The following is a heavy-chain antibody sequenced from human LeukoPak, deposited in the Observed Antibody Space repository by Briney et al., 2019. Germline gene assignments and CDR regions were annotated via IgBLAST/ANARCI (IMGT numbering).Heavy chain of an antibody. J-gene: IGHJ4*02. CDR2: ISWNSGSI. CDR1: GFTFSNYW. CDR3: AKGKSGSYRASFDY. V-gene: IGHV3-9*01. D-gene: IGHD1-26*01. Sequence: GGSLRLSCAASGFTFSNYWMHWVRQAPGKGLEWVSGISWNSGSIGYADSVKGRFTISRDNAKNSLYLQMNSLRAEDTALYYCAKGKSGSYRASFDYWGQGTLVTVSS.